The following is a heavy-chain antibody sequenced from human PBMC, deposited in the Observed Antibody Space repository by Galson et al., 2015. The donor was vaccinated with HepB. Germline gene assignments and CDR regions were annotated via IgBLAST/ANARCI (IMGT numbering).Heavy chain of an antibody. CDR3: VKDSLSRHSSWYTSHDAFDI. CDR2: ISSNGGST. V-gene: IGHV3-64D*06. J-gene: IGHJ3*02. CDR1: GFTFSSYA. D-gene: IGHD6-13*01. Sequence: SLRLSCAASGFTFSSYAMHWVRQAPGKGLEYVSAISSNGGSTYYADSVKGSFTISRDNSKNTLYLQMSILRAEDTAVYYCVKDSLSRHSSWYTSHDAFDIWGQGTMVTVSS.